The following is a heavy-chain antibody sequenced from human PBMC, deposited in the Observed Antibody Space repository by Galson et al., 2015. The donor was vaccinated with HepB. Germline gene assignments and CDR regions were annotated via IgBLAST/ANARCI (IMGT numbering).Heavy chain of an antibody. CDR3: ARSSTYYYDSSGYSIDY. V-gene: IGHV1-69*13. Sequence: SVKVSCKASGGTFSSYAISWVRQAPGQGLEWMGGIIPIFGTANYAQKFQGRVTITADESTSTAYMELSSLRSEDTAAYYCARSSTYYYDSSGYSIDYWGQGTLATVSS. CDR2: IIPIFGTA. J-gene: IGHJ4*02. D-gene: IGHD3-22*01. CDR1: GGTFSSYA.